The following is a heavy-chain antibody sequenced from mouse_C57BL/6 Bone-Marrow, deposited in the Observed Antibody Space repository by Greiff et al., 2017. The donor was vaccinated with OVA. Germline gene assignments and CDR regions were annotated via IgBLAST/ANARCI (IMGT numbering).Heavy chain of an antibody. Sequence: EVQLVESGGGLVQPGGSLSLSCAASGFTFTDYYMSWVRQPPGKALEWLGFIRNKANGYTTEYSASVKGRFTISRDNSQSILYLQMNALRAEDSATYYCARYYYSSSPYYAMDYWGQGPSVTVSS. CDR3: ARYYYSSSPYYAMDY. J-gene: IGHJ4*01. CDR2: IRNKANGYTT. V-gene: IGHV7-3*01. D-gene: IGHD1-1*01. CDR1: GFTFTDYY.